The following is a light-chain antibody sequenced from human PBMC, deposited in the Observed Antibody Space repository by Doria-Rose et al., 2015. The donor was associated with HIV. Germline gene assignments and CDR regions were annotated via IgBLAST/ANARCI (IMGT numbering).Light chain of an antibody. V-gene: IGKV3-20*01. Sequence: TQSPGTLPLSPGERATLSCRASQSLSSTYLAWYQQKPGQAPSLLIYDRSTRATGIPDRFSASGSGTDFTLTINRLEPEDFALYYCHQYGTSWTFGQGTKVEI. J-gene: IGKJ1*01. CDR3: HQYGTSWT. CDR2: DRS. CDR1: QSLSSTY.